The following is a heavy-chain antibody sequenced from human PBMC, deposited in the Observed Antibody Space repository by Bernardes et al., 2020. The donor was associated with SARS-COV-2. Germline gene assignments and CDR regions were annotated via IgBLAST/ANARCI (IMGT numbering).Heavy chain of an antibody. J-gene: IGHJ6*02. V-gene: IGHV3-33*01. CDR1: GFTFSSYG. Sequence: GGSLSLSCAASGFTFSSYGMHWVRQAPGKGLEWVAFIWYDGSNKYYADSVKGRFAITSDNSKNTLYLQMNSLRAEDTAVYYCARDAYYYDRSGYYWGKYDYYGMDVWGQGTTVTVSS. CDR2: IWYDGSNK. D-gene: IGHD3-22*01. CDR3: ARDAYYYDRSGYYWGKYDYYGMDV.